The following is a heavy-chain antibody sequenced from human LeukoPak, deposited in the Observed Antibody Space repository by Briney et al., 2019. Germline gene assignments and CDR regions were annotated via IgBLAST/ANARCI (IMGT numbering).Heavy chain of an antibody. CDR1: GYTFSSGYY. CDR3: ARGAYYNFWSGFYYSPHFDY. J-gene: IGHJ4*02. V-gene: IGHV1-2*02. CDR2: INPNNGDT. Sequence: ASVKVSCKASGYTFSSGYYLHWVRQAPGQGLEWMGWINPNNGDTNYAQKFQGRVTMTWDTSISTAYMELSRLRSDDAAVYFCARGAYYNFWSGFYYSPHFDYWGQGTLVTVSS. D-gene: IGHD3-3*01.